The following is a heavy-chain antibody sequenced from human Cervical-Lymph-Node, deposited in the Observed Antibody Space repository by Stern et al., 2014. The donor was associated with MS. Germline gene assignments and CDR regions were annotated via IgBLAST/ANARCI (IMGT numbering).Heavy chain of an antibody. Sequence: QVQLQESGPGLVKPSETLSLTCTVSGGSISGYYWSWIRQPPGKGLEWIGYIYYSGSTNYNPYLKSRVTMSVDTSKNQFSLKLSSVTAADTAVFYCVRLSTGQTGDWYFDLWGRGTLVTVSS. CDR3: VRLSTGQTGDWYFDL. CDR2: IYYSGST. V-gene: IGHV4-59*01. CDR1: GGSISGYY. D-gene: IGHD7-27*01. J-gene: IGHJ2*01.